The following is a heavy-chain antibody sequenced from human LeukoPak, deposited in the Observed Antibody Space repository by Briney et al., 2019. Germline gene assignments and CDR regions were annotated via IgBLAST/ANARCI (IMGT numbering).Heavy chain of an antibody. CDR3: AKGNLLWFGELLTNRNWFDP. V-gene: IGHV3-23*01. CDR2: ISGSGGST. D-gene: IGHD3-10*01. J-gene: IGHJ5*02. CDR1: GFTFSSYA. Sequence: GGSLRLSCAASGFTFSSYAMSWVRQAPGKGLEWVSAISGSGGSTYYADSVKGRFTISRDNSKNTLYLQMNSLRAEDTAVYYCAKGNLLWFGELLTNRNWFDPWGQGTLVTVSS.